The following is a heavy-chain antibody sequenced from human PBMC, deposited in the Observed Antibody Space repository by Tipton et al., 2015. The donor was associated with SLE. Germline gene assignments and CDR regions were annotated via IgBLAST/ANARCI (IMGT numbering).Heavy chain of an antibody. CDR1: GYTFTGYY. J-gene: IGHJ3*02. Sequence: QSGAEVKKPGASVKVSCKASGYTFTGYYMHWVRQAPGQGLEWMGRINPNSGGTNYAQKFQGRVTMTRDTSISTAYMEVSRLRSDDTAVYYCARVDYSSGLGAFDIWGQGTMVTVSS. CDR2: INPNSGGT. D-gene: IGHD6-19*01. V-gene: IGHV1-2*06. CDR3: ARVDYSSGLGAFDI.